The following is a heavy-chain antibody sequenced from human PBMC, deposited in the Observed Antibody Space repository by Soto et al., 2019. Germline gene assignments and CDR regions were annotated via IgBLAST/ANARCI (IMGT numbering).Heavy chain of an antibody. CDR2: ISSSGSTI. CDR3: ARSHEFHYDFWSGYRNDPFDY. CDR1: GFTFSDYY. V-gene: IGHV3-11*01. D-gene: IGHD3-3*01. Sequence: PGGSLRLSCAASGFTFSDYYRSWIRQAPGKGLEWVSYISSSGSTIYYADSVKGRFTISRDSAKNSLYLQMNSLRAEDTAVYYCARSHEFHYDFWSGYRNDPFDYWGQGTLVTVSS. J-gene: IGHJ4*02.